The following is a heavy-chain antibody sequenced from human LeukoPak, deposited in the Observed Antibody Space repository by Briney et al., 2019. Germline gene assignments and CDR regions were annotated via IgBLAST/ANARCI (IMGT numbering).Heavy chain of an antibody. CDR1: GGSISSSSYY. V-gene: IGHV4-39*01. D-gene: IGHD3-3*01. CDR2: IYYSGST. Sequence: SETLSLTCTVSGGSISSSSYYWGWIRQPPGKGLEWIGSIYYSGSTYYNPSPKSRVTISVDTSKNQFSLKLSSVTAADTAVYYCARTQLRFLEWLLSPSILFDYWGQGTLVTVSS. CDR3: ARTQLRFLEWLLSPSILFDY. J-gene: IGHJ4*02.